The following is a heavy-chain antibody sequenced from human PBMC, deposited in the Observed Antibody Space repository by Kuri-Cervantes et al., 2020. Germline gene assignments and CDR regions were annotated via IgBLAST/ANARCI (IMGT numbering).Heavy chain of an antibody. CDR2: INHSGYT. CDR3: ARSPELVHCDV. CDR1: GGYFDDYY. V-gene: IGHV4-34*01. J-gene: IGHJ6*04. Sequence: SETLSLTCAIYGGYFDDYYWNWLRQSPGKGLEWIGLINHSGYTSHNPSLKSRVTLSTEMSKNQFSLRLTSVTAADTAVYYCARSPELVHCDVWGKGTTVTVSS. D-gene: IGHD1-1*01.